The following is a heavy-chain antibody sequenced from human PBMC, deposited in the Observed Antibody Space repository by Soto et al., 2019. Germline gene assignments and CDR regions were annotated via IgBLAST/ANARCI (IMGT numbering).Heavy chain of an antibody. V-gene: IGHV3-74*01. CDR1: GFSFSSYG. CDR2: VDADGSGT. CDR3: AGASGWKFDY. Sequence: EVQLVESGGGLVQPGGSLRLSCAASGFSFSSYGVHWVRQAPGTGLVWVSRVDADGSGTTYAGSVKGRFSISRDNAKNTVSLQMNNLRAEDTAVYYCAGASGWKFDYWGLGVLVTVSS. D-gene: IGHD1-1*01. J-gene: IGHJ4*02.